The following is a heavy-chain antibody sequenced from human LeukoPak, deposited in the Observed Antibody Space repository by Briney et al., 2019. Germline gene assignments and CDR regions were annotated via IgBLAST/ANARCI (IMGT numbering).Heavy chain of an antibody. J-gene: IGHJ4*02. Sequence: SVKVSCKASGGTFSSYAISWVRQAPGQGLEWMGGIIPIFGTANYAQKLQGRVTITTDESTSTAYMELSSLRSEDTAVYYCARGGGSGGTVTTFDYWGQGTLVTVSS. V-gene: IGHV1-69*05. D-gene: IGHD4-11*01. CDR3: ARGGGSGGTVTTFDY. CDR2: IIPIFGTA. CDR1: GGTFSSYA.